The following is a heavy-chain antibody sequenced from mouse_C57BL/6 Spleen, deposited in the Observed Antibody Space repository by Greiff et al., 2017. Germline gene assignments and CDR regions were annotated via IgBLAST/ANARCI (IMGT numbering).Heavy chain of an antibody. V-gene: IGHV1-54*01. Sequence: QVQLQQSGAELVRPGTSVKVSCKASGYAFTNYLIEWVKQRPGQGLEWIGVINPGSGGTNYNEKFKGKATLTADKSSSTAYMQLSSLTSEDSAVYFCARGGFSTTVVFDYWGQGTTLTVSS. J-gene: IGHJ2*01. CDR3: ARGGFSTTVVFDY. CDR2: INPGSGGT. D-gene: IGHD1-1*01. CDR1: GYAFTNYL.